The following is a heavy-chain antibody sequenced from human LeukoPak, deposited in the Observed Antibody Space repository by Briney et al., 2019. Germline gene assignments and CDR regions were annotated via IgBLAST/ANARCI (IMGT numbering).Heavy chain of an antibody. CDR2: IYYSGST. V-gene: IGHV4-59*11. CDR3: AREFDY. J-gene: IGHJ4*02. Sequence: PSETLSLTCTVSGGSISSHYWSWIRQPPGKGLEWIGYIYYSGSTNYNPSLKSRVTISVDTSKNRFSLKLSSVTAADTAVYYCAREFDYWGQGTLVTVSS. CDR1: GGSISSHY.